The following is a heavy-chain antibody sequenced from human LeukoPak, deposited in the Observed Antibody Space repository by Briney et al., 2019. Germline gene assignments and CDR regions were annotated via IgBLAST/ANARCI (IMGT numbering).Heavy chain of an antibody. J-gene: IGHJ4*02. CDR2: INPNSGGT. CDR1: GYTFTGYY. D-gene: IGHD1-26*01. Sequence: ASVKVSCKASGYTFTGYYMHWVRQAPGQGLEWMGWINPNSGGTNYAQKFQGRVTMTEDTSTDTAYMELSSLRSEDTAVYYCATSDSGSYLYWGQGTLVTVSS. CDR3: ATSDSGSYLY. V-gene: IGHV1-2*02.